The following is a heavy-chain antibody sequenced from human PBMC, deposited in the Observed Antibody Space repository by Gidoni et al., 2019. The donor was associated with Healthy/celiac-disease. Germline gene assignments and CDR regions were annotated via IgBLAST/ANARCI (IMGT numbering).Heavy chain of an antibody. Sequence: EVQLVESGGGLVQPGRSLRLYCAASGFPFDDYAMPWVRQAPGKGLEWVSGISWNSGSKGYANSVKSRLTISRDNAKNSMYLQMNSLRAEDTALYYCAKDRYSSRPGGWFDPWGQGTLVTVSS. CDR2: ISWNSGSK. V-gene: IGHV3-9*01. J-gene: IGHJ5*02. D-gene: IGHD6-13*01. CDR1: GFPFDDYA. CDR3: AKDRYSSRPGGWFDP.